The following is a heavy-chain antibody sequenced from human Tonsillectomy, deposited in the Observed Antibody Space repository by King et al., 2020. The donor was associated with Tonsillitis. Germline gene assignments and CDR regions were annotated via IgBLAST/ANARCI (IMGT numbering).Heavy chain of an antibody. CDR2: LYSGGSI. D-gene: IGHD3-16*01. Sequence: QLVQSGGGLIQPGGSLRLSCAASGFTVSSNYMSWVRQAPGKGLEWGSALYSGGSIYYADSVKGVFTISRDNSKNTLYLQMNSLRAEDTAVYYCAREAYHYYYGMDVWGQGTTVTVSS. CDR3: AREAYHYYYGMDV. CDR1: GFTVSSNY. V-gene: IGHV3-53*01. J-gene: IGHJ6*02.